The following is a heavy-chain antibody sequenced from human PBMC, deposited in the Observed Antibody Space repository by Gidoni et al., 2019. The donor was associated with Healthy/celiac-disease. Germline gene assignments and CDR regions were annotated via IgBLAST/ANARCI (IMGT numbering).Heavy chain of an antibody. CDR2: IYPGASDT. CDR1: GDSFTSYW. Sequence: EVQLVQSGAEVKKPGEARKIACKGAGDSFTSYWIGWVRQMPGKGLEWMGIIYPGASDTRYSPSFQGQVTISADKSISTAYLQWSSLKASDTAMYYCARAEQWLDFDYWGQGTLVTVSS. V-gene: IGHV5-51*01. D-gene: IGHD6-19*01. J-gene: IGHJ4*02. CDR3: ARAEQWLDFDY.